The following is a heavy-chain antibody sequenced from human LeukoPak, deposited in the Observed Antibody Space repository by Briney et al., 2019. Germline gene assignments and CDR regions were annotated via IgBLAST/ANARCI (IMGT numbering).Heavy chain of an antibody. CDR3: ARELPREVTLDY. V-gene: IGHV3-74*01. J-gene: IGHJ4*01. CDR2: IFTDGSTT. D-gene: IGHD2-21*02. Sequence: GGSLRLSCVASEFNFFSYGMQWVRQAPGKGLLWVSRIFTDGSTTSYADSVKGRFTISRDNAKNTLYLQMNSLRAEDTAVYYCARELPREVTLDYWGQGTLVTVSP. CDR1: EFNFFSYG.